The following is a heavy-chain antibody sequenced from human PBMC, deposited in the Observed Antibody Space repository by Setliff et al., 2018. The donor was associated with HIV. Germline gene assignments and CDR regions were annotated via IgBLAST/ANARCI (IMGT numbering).Heavy chain of an antibody. Sequence: SETLSLTCNVSRVSIGSARYYWAWIRQSPGNRLEWIGTIFYSGNTYYNPSLKDRAAIWIDTSKNQFSLRLTSVTAADTSTYFCAAMSGGGLIEPRSYFDSWGRGILVTVSS. CDR1: RVSIGSARYY. CDR2: IFYSGNT. D-gene: IGHD3-16*02. V-gene: IGHV4-39*01. J-gene: IGHJ4*02. CDR3: AAMSGGGLIEPRSYFDS.